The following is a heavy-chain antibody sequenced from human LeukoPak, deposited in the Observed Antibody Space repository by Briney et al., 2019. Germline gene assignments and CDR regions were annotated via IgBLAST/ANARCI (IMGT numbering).Heavy chain of an antibody. J-gene: IGHJ3*02. CDR1: GFTVSNNY. V-gene: IGHV3-66*04. Sequence: GGSLRLSCAASGFTVSNNYMSWVRQAPGKGLEWVSLIYSGGSTYYADSVKGRFTISRDNSKNTLYLQMNSLRAEDTAVYYCAKLCAGSNDAFDIWGQGTMVTVSS. D-gene: IGHD4-11*01. CDR3: AKLCAGSNDAFDI. CDR2: IYSGGST.